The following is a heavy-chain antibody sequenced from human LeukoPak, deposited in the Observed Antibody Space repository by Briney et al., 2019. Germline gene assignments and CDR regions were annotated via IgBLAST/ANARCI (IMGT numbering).Heavy chain of an antibody. Sequence: GGSLRLSCAASGFTFSSYAMHWVRQAPGKGLEWVAVISYDGSNKYYADSVKGRFTIFRDNSKNTLYLQMNSLRAEDTAVYYCAREGQDIVVVPAAMHLDYWGQGTLVTVSS. J-gene: IGHJ4*02. V-gene: IGHV3-30*04. CDR2: ISYDGSNK. CDR1: GFTFSSYA. D-gene: IGHD2-2*01. CDR3: AREGQDIVVVPAAMHLDY.